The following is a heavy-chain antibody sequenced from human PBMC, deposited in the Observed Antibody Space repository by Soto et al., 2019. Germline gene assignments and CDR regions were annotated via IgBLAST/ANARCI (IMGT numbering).Heavy chain of an antibody. CDR2: ISYDGSNK. CDR1: GFTFSSYA. J-gene: IGHJ4*02. Sequence: SLRLSCAASGFTFSSYAMHWVRQAPGKGLEWVAVISYDGSNKYYADSVKGRFTISRDNSKNTLYLQMNSLRAEDTAVYYCATLYSSGWYGFDYWGQGTLVTVSS. V-gene: IGHV3-30-3*01. CDR3: ATLYSSGWYGFDY. D-gene: IGHD6-19*01.